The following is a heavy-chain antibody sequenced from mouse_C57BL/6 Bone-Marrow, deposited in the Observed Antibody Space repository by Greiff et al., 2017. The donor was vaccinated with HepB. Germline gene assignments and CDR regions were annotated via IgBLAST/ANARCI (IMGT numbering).Heavy chain of an antibody. CDR1: GFNIKDDY. Sequence: VQLQQSGAELVRPGASVKLSCTASGFNIKDDYMHWVKQRPEQGLEWIGWIDPENGDTEYASKFQGKATITADTSSNTAYLQLSSLTSEDTAVYYCTTNYYGSSSYYFDYWGQGTTLTVSS. D-gene: IGHD1-1*01. J-gene: IGHJ2*01. CDR3: TTNYYGSSSYYFDY. V-gene: IGHV14-4*01. CDR2: IDPENGDT.